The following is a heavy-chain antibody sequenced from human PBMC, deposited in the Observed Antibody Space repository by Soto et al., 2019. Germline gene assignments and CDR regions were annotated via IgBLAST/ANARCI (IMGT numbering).Heavy chain of an antibody. CDR3: VRQGIGNLLGLVDV. CDR1: SGPSSSHN. D-gene: IGHD1-1*01. CDR2: VYNTGGT. Sequence: QVQLQQSGPGLVKPSETLSLTCTVSSGPSSSHNWGWIRQSPGRGLEWIGYVYNTGGTSYNPSLKSRVTISADTSANHISLTLSSVTAADTAIYYCVRQGIGNLLGLVDVWGQGTTVSVSS. V-gene: IGHV4-59*08. J-gene: IGHJ6*02.